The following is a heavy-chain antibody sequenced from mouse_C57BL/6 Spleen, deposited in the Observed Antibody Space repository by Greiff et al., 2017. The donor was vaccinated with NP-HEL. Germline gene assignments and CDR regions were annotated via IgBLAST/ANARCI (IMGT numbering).Heavy chain of an antibody. Sequence: DVQLQESGPGMVKPSQSLSLTCTVTGYSITSGYDWHWIRHFPGNKLEWMGYISYSGSTNYNPSLKSRISITHDTSKNHFFLKLNSVTTEDTATYYCARGELFAWFAYWGQGTLVTVSA. D-gene: IGHD4-1*01. CDR2: ISYSGST. J-gene: IGHJ3*01. CDR1: GYSITSGYD. V-gene: IGHV3-1*01. CDR3: ARGELFAWFAY.